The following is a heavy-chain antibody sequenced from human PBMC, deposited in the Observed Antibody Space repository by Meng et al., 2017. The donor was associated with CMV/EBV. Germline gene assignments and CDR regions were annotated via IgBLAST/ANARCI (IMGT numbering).Heavy chain of an antibody. CDR2: IIPILGIA. CDR3: ASRKWELLRGVAFDI. D-gene: IGHD1-26*01. CDR1: GGTFSSYA. V-gene: IGHV1-69*10. J-gene: IGHJ3*02. Sequence: SVKVSCKASGGTFSSYAISWVRQAPGQGLEWMGGIIPILGIANYAQKFQGRVTITADKSTSTAHMELSSLRSEDTAVYYCASRKWELLRGVAFDIWGQGTMVTVSS.